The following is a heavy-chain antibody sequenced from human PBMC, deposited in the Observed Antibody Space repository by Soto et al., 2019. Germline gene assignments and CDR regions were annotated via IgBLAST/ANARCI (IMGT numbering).Heavy chain of an antibody. CDR2: VNPILTMS. J-gene: IGHJ4*02. V-gene: IGHV1-69*02. Sequence: QVQLVQSGAEVRKPGSAVRVSCKASGDTFNFYTINWVRQAPGLGLEWMGRVNPILTMSNYARKFEGRVTTTADKSTTTAYMELRSLRSDDTGLYYCATSYGSGFRAFDYWGQGALVTVSS. CDR1: GDTFNFYT. CDR3: ATSYGSGFRAFDY. D-gene: IGHD3-10*01.